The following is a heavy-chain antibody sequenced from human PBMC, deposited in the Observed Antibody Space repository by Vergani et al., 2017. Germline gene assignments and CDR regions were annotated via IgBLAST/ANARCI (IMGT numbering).Heavy chain of an antibody. Sequence: QVQLQQWGAGVVKPPGTLSLTCAVFGESFSSFYWSWIRQPPGKGLGCVGEINNDGHTNYNPSLESRVTVSRDTAQNQFSLDLMSVTAADTAMYYCAVRPRVNLVGGEIVTKRPFDYWSQGSLVTVSS. CDR3: AVRPRVNLVGGEIVTKRPFDY. V-gene: IGHV4-34*02. CDR1: GESFSSFY. D-gene: IGHD3-10*01. CDR2: INNDGHT. J-gene: IGHJ4*02.